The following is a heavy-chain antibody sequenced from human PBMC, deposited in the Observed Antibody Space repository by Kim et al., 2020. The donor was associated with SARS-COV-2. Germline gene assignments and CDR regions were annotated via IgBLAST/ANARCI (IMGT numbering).Heavy chain of an antibody. CDR2: TYYRSKWYN. V-gene: IGHV6-1*01. D-gene: IGHD6-13*01. CDR3: ARDYGIAAAANYYYYGMDV. CDR1: GDSVSSNSAA. Sequence: SQTLSLTCAISGDSVSSNSAAWNWIRQSPSRGLEWLGRTYYRSKWYNDYAVSVKSRITINPDTSKNQFSLQLNSVTPEDTAVYYCARDYGIAAAANYYYYGMDVWGQGTTVTVSS. J-gene: IGHJ6*02.